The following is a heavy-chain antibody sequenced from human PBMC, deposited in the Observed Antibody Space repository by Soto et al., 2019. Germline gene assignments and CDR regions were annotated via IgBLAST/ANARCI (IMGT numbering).Heavy chain of an antibody. CDR3: ARSSRQGYCSGGSCYSSEYFQH. Sequence: SETLSLTCAVYGGSFSGYYWSWIRQPPGKGLEWIGEINHSGSTNYNPSLKSRVTISVDTSNNQFSLKLRSVPAPDTAVYYGARSSRQGYCSGGSCYSSEYFQHWGQGTLVTVSS. CDR2: INHSGST. J-gene: IGHJ1*01. CDR1: GGSFSGYY. D-gene: IGHD2-15*01. V-gene: IGHV4-34*01.